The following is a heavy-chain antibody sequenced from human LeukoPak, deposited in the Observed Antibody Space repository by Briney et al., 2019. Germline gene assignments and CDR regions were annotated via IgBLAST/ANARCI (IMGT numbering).Heavy chain of an antibody. CDR1: GGTFSSYA. CDR3: ARDRGGYYDSSGQDAFDI. V-gene: IGHV1-69*04. D-gene: IGHD3-22*01. J-gene: IGHJ3*02. Sequence: SVKVSCKASGGTFSSYAISWVRQAPGQGLEWMGRIIPILGIANYAQKFQGRVTITADKSTSTAYMELSSLRSEDTAVYYCARDRGGYYDSSGQDAFDIWGQGTMVTVSS. CDR2: IIPILGIA.